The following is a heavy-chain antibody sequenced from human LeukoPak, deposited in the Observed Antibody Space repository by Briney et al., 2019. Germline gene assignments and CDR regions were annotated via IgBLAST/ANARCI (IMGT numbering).Heavy chain of an antibody. Sequence: SETLSLTCAVYGGSFSNYYWNWIRQTPGKGLEWLGEINDRGRANYNPSLMSRVTVSVDTSKNQFSLRLTSVTATDTAIYYCARRWNYGRNYYIDVWGKGATVSVSS. J-gene: IGHJ6*03. CDR2: INDRGRA. D-gene: IGHD1-7*01. CDR3: ARRWNYGRNYYIDV. CDR1: GGSFSNYY. V-gene: IGHV4-34*01.